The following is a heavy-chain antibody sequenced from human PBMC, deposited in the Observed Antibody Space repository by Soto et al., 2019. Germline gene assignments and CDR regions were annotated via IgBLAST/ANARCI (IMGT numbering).Heavy chain of an antibody. V-gene: IGHV1-8*01. Sequence: GASVKVSCKASGYTFTSYDINWVRQATGQGLECMGWMNPNSGNTGYAQKFQGRVTMTRXTSXSXXXMXLXXLRSEDTAVYYCIRFYCSSTSCYGMDVWGQGTTVTVSS. J-gene: IGHJ6*02. D-gene: IGHD2-2*01. CDR2: MNPNSGNT. CDR3: IRFYCSSTSCYGMDV. CDR1: GYTFTSYD.